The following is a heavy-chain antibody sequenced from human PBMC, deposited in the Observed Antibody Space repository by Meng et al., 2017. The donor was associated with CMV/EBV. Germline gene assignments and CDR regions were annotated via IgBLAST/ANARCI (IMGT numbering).Heavy chain of an antibody. J-gene: IGHJ6*02. CDR1: GFTFSSYE. CDR2: ISSSGSTI. V-gene: IGHV3-48*03. CDR3: ARVGVGGNPGYYYYYYGMDV. D-gene: IGHD4-23*01. Sequence: GGSLRLSCAASGFTFSSYEMNWVRQAPGKGLEWVSYISSSGSTIYYADSVKGRFTISRDNAKNSLYLQMNSLRAEDTAVYYCARVGVGGNPGYYYYYYGMDVWGQGTTVPSP.